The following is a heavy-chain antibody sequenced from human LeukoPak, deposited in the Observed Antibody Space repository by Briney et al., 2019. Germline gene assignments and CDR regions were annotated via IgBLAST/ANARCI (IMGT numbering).Heavy chain of an antibody. D-gene: IGHD5-18*01. CDR2: ISGSCT. V-gene: IGHV3-23*05. J-gene: IGHJ4*02. Sequence: PGDSLRLSCAASGFSLGEHAMSWVRQAPGKGPEWVSAISGSCTYYSDSVKGRFTISRDTSKTTVYLQMNVLREDDTALYYCVKGPQVGDGYHPDYWGQGTLVTVS. CDR3: VKGPQVGDGYHPDY. CDR1: GFSLGEHA.